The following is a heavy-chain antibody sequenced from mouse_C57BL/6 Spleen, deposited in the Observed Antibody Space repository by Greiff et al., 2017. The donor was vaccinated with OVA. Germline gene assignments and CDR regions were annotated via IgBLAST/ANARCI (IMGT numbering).Heavy chain of an antibody. CDR2: IYWDDDK. J-gene: IGHJ1*03. CDR3: ARREGYGSSPYWYFDV. Sequence: ESGPGILQSSQTLSLTCSFSGFSLSTSGMGVSWIRQPSGKGLEWLAHIYWDDDKRYNPSLKSRLTISKDTSRNQVFLKITSVDTAETATYYCARREGYGSSPYWYFDVWGTGTTVTVSS. V-gene: IGHV8-12*01. CDR1: GFSLSTSGMG. D-gene: IGHD1-1*01.